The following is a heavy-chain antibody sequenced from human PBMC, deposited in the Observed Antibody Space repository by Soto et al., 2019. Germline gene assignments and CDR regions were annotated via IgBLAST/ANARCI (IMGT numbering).Heavy chain of an antibody. CDR1: GFTFSSYS. D-gene: IGHD3-16*01. Sequence: EVQLVESGGGLVQSGGSLRLSCAASGFTFSSYSMNWVRQAPGKGLEWVSYISSSSSTIYYADSVKGRFTISRDNAKNSLYLQMNSLRDEDTAVYYCAREGLGGYGWGYNWFDPWGQGTLVTVSS. J-gene: IGHJ5*02. V-gene: IGHV3-48*02. CDR2: ISSSSSTI. CDR3: AREGLGGYGWGYNWFDP.